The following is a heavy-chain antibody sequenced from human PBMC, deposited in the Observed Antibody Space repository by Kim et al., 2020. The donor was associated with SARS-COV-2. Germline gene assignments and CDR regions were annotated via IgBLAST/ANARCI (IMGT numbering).Heavy chain of an antibody. CDR2: IYHSGST. J-gene: IGHJ5*02. CDR3: ARTAEIARWFDP. V-gene: IGHV4-4*02. Sequence: SETLSLTCAVSGGSISSSNWWCWVRQPPGKGLGWFGEIYHSGSTNYNPSLKSRVTISVDKSKNQFSLKLSSVTAADTAVYYCARTAEIARWFDPWGQGTLVTVSS. D-gene: IGHD6-6*01. CDR1: GGSISSSNW.